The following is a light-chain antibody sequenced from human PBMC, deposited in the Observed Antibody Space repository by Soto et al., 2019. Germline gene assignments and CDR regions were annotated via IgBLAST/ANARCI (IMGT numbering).Light chain of an antibody. V-gene: IGKV1-5*01. CDR3: QQYNSYSGT. CDR2: DAS. CDR1: QSISSW. J-gene: IGKJ1*01. Sequence: DIQMTHSPSTLSASVGDRVTITSRVSQSISSWLAWYQQKPGKAPKLLIYDASSLESGVPSRFSGSGSGTEFTLTISSLQPDDFATYYCQQYNSYSGTFGQGAKVDIK.